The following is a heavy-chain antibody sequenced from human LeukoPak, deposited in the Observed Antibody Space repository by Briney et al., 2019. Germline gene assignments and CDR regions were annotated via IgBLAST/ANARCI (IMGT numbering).Heavy chain of an antibody. Sequence: SETLSLTCTVSGGSISSYYWSWIRQPPGKGLEWIGYIYYSGSTNYNPSLKSRVTISVDTSKNQFSLKLSSVTAADTAVYYCAGGDHGDYAPEYFLHWGQGTLVTVSS. CDR1: GGSISSYY. J-gene: IGHJ1*01. D-gene: IGHD4-17*01. V-gene: IGHV4-59*01. CDR3: AGGDHGDYAPEYFLH. CDR2: IYYSGST.